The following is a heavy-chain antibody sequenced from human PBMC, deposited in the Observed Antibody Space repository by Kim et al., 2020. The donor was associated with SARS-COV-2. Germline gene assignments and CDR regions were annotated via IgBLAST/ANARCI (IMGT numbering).Heavy chain of an antibody. CDR2: ILPILDMT. D-gene: IGHD1-26*01. CDR1: GGTFNTHA. V-gene: IGHV1-69*04. Sequence: SVKVSCETSGGTFNTHAIHWVRQAPGQGLEWMGRILPILDMTNYAQNFQGRVTFTADKSTTTAYMELTSLTSDDTAVYYCARGPGLAGRTYYYFYYMDVWGKGTTVTVSS. J-gene: IGHJ6*03. CDR3: ARGPGLAGRTYYYFYYMDV.